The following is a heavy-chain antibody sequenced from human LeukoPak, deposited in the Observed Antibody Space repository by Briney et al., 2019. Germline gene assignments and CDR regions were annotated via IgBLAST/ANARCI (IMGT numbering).Heavy chain of an antibody. J-gene: IGHJ1*01. D-gene: IGHD3-22*01. CDR2: IYHSGRT. CDR3: ARRRYYDSTGYFE. Sequence: PSETLSLTCTVSGGSISSYYWSWIRQPPGTGLEWIGDIYHSGRTYYNPSLKSRVAISIDTSKNQFSLRLRSMTAADTAVFYCARRRYYDSTGYFEWGRGTLVTVSS. V-gene: IGHV4-59*04. CDR1: GGSISSYY.